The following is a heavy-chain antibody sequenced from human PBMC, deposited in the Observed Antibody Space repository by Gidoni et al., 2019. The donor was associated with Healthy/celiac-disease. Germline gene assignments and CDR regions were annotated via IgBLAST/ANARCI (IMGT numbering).Heavy chain of an antibody. V-gene: IGHV3-33*01. CDR2: IWYDGSNK. J-gene: IGHJ6*02. CDR3: ARESCSSTSCYYYYGMDV. Sequence: QVQLVESGGGVVQPGRSLRLSCAASGFTFSSYGMHWVRQAPGKGLEWVAVIWYDGSNKYYADSVKGRFTISRDNSKNTLYLQMNSLRAEDTAVYYCARESCSSTSCYYYYGMDVWGQGTTVTVSS. D-gene: IGHD2-2*01. CDR1: GFTFSSYG.